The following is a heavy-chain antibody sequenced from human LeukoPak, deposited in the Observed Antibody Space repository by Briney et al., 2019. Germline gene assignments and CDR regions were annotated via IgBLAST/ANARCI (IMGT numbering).Heavy chain of an antibody. CDR2: ISSDGSRK. CDR3: AKESHSSTRRAAVMRPYYYDGMDV. D-gene: IGHD3-16*01. J-gene: IGHJ6*02. V-gene: IGHV3-30*18. CDR1: GFTFSNYG. Sequence: GGSLRLSCAASGFTFSNYGMHWVRQAPGKGLEWVAVISSDGSRKFYADSAKVRFTISRDNCKNTLYLQLNSLVATDTDMYNRAKESHSSTRRAAVMRPYYYDGMDVWGQGTTVTVSS.